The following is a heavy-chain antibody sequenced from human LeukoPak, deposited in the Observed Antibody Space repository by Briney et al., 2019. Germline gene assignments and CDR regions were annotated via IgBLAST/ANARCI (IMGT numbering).Heavy chain of an antibody. CDR2: IYTSGTS. D-gene: IGHD6-19*01. J-gene: IGHJ6*02. CDR3: AKDRAVPHYYYGMDV. Sequence: SETLSLTCTVSGASIGLYYWSWIRQPAGKGLEWIGRIYTSGTSNYSPSLKSRVTMSLDLSKNQLSLRLNSVTAADTAVSYCAKDRAVPHYYYGMDVWGQGTTVTVSS. V-gene: IGHV4-4*07. CDR1: GASIGLYY.